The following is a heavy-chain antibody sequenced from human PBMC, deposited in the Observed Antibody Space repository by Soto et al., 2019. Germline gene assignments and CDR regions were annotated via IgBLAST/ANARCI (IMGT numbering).Heavy chain of an antibody. J-gene: IGHJ4*02. D-gene: IGHD1-20*01. CDR1: GFTLRNYA. CDR3: AKAKNDYNWDNRPPFDY. CDR2: ISANDVGT. V-gene: IGHV3-23*01. Sequence: EVQLLESGGGVVQPGGSLRLSCDASGFTLRNYAMTWIRQAPGKGLEWVSLISANDVGTYYAESVKTRFTISTDQSQNTVYLQIDSLRADDTAIYYCAKAKNDYNWDNRPPFDYWGQGTLGTVSS.